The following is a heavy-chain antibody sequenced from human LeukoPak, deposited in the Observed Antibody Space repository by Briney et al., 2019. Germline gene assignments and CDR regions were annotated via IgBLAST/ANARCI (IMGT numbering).Heavy chain of an antibody. D-gene: IGHD3-22*01. Sequence: GGSLRLSCTASGFTFGDYAMTWFRQAPGKGLEWVGFIRSKAYGGTTEYAASVKGRFTISRDDSKSIAYLQMNSLKTEDTAVYYCTKSPYYDSSGYYQIDYWGQGTLVTVSS. CDR1: GFTFGDYA. CDR2: IRSKAYGGTT. CDR3: TKSPYYDSSGYYQIDY. V-gene: IGHV3-49*03. J-gene: IGHJ4*02.